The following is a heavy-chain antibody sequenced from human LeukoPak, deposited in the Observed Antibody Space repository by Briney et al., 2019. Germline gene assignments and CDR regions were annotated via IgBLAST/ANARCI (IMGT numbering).Heavy chain of an antibody. D-gene: IGHD5-12*01. CDR2: INTNTGNP. J-gene: IGHJ4*02. CDR3: ARESRGYSGYDPKGFDY. CDR1: GYTFTSYA. V-gene: IGHV7-4-1*02. Sequence: GASVKVSCKASGYTFTSYAMNWVRQAPGQGLEWMGWINTNTGNPTYAQGFTGRFVFSLDTSVSTAYLQISSLKAEDTAVYYCARESRGYSGYDPKGFDYWGQGTLVTVSS.